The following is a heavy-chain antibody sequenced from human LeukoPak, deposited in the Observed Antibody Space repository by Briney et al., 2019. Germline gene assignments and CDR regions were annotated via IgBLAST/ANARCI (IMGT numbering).Heavy chain of an antibody. Sequence: KPSETLSLTCTVSGGSISNYYWSWIRQPPEKGLEWIGYIYNSGSSNYNPSLKSRVTISVDTSKSQFSLKLSSVTAADTDVYYCARRTGYYDGFDYWGQGTLVTVSS. CDR2: IYNSGSS. D-gene: IGHD3/OR15-3a*01. V-gene: IGHV4-59*01. CDR1: GGSISNYY. CDR3: ARRTGYYDGFDY. J-gene: IGHJ4*02.